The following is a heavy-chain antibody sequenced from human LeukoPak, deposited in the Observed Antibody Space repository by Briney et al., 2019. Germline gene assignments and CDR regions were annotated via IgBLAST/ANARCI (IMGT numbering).Heavy chain of an antibody. D-gene: IGHD2-21*01. CDR3: AKDYVVGSIDY. J-gene: IGHJ4*02. V-gene: IGHV4-59*01. CDR2: IYYSGST. CDR1: GGSISSYY. Sequence: SETLSLTCTVSGGSISSYYWSWIRQPPGKGLEWIGYIYYSGSTNYNPSLKSRVTISGDTSKNQFSLKLSSVTAVDTAVYYCAKDYVVGSIDYWGQGTLVTVSS.